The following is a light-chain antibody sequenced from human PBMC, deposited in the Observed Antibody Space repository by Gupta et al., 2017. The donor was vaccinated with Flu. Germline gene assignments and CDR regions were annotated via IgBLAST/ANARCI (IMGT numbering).Light chain of an antibody. CDR1: KLGDKY. J-gene: IGLJ3*02. CDR2: KDT. Sequence: SYELTQPPSVSVSPGQTANITCSGDKLGDKYASWYQQKPGQFPVLVIYKDTKRPAASPERFSGSNSWTTATLTIRGTQAVDEDYYYCQAWDSSTGVFGGGTKLTVL. V-gene: IGLV3-1*01. CDR3: QAWDSSTGV.